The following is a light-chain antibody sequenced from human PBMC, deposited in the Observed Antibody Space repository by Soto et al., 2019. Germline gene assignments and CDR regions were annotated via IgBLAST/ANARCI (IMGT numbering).Light chain of an antibody. J-gene: IGKJ1*01. CDR1: QSVTTY. CDR3: HQYGSSPNT. V-gene: IGKV3-20*01. Sequence: EIVLTQSPGTLSLSPGERATLSCRASQSVTTYLAWYQQKPGQAPRLLIYGASSRATGIPDRFSGSGSGTDFTLTISRLEPEDFVVYYCHQYGSSPNTFGQGTKGDIK. CDR2: GAS.